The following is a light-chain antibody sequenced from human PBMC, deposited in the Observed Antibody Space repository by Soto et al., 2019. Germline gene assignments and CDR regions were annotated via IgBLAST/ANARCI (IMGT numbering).Light chain of an antibody. V-gene: IGLV2-14*01. Sequence: QSALTQPASVSGSPGQSITISCTGTSSDVGGYNYVSWYQQHPGKAPKLMIYDVSNRPSGVSNRFSGSKSGNTASLTISGTQAEDEAEYYCSSYTSSRTLNFGTGTKLTVL. J-gene: IGLJ1*01. CDR3: SSYTSSRTLN. CDR2: DVS. CDR1: SSDVGGYNY.